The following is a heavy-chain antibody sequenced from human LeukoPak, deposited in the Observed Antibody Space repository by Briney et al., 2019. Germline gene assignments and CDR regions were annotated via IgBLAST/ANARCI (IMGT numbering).Heavy chain of an antibody. CDR3: ARLRGRYYVDY. D-gene: IGHD3-16*01. V-gene: IGHV3-66*04. Sequence: GGSLRLSCAAPGFSVDTTFMTWVRQAPVKGLEWVSLIYPGGSTYYADSVKGRFTISRDNSKNTLYLQMNSLRAEDTAVYYCARLRGRYYVDYWGQGTLVTVSS. J-gene: IGHJ4*02. CDR2: IYPGGST. CDR1: GFSVDTTF.